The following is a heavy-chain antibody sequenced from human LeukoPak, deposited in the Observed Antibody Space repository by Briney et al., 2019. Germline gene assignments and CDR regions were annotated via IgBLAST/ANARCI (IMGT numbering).Heavy chain of an antibody. CDR3: ARGAKRGYRFGYFDY. Sequence: SETLSLTCAVYGGSFSGYYWSWIRQPPGKGLEWIGEINHSGSTNYNPSLKSRVTISVDTSKNQFSLKLSSVTAADTAVYYCARGAKRGYRFGYFDYWGQGTLVTVSS. D-gene: IGHD3-3*01. CDR2: INHSGST. J-gene: IGHJ4*02. V-gene: IGHV4-34*01. CDR1: GGSFSGYY.